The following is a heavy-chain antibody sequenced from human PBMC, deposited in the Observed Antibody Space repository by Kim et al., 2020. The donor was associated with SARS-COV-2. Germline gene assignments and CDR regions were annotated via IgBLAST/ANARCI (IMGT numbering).Heavy chain of an antibody. J-gene: IGHJ6*02. Sequence: GGSLRLSCAASGFTFSSYEMNWVRQAPGKGLEWVSYISSSGSTIYYADSVKGRFTISRDNAKNSLYLQMNSLRAEDTAVYYCARARAVTPSFWEPYYYYGMDVWGQGTTVTVSS. V-gene: IGHV3-48*03. CDR3: ARARAVTPSFWEPYYYYGMDV. CDR2: ISSSGSTI. CDR1: GFTFSSYE. D-gene: IGHD4-17*01.